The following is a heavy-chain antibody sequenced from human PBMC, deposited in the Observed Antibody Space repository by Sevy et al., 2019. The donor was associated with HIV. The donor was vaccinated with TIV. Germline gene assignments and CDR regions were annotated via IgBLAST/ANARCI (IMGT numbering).Heavy chain of an antibody. CDR1: GFTFSTYA. Sequence: GGSLRLSCAASGFTFSTYAMTWVRQAPGKGLEWVSVITYSGVNTYYADSVKGRFTISRDNSKKKLYLQMNSLRAEDTAVYYCAKDRVSGTYYTGDFDYWGQRTLVTVSS. CDR3: AKDRVSGTYYTGDFDY. J-gene: IGHJ4*02. D-gene: IGHD3-10*01. V-gene: IGHV3-23*01. CDR2: ITYSGVNT.